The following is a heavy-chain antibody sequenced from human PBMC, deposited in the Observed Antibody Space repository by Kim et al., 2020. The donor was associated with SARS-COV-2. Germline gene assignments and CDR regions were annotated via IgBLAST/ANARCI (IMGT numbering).Heavy chain of an antibody. CDR3: AKAQGSYYDILTGYSHDY. CDR2: IYSGGSST. D-gene: IGHD3-9*01. J-gene: IGHJ4*02. V-gene: IGHV3-23*03. Sequence: GGSLRLSCAASGFTFSSYAMSWVRQAPGKGLEWVSVIYSGGSSTYYADSVKGRFTISRDNSKNTLYLQMNSLRAEDTAVYYCAKAQGSYYDILTGYSHDYWGQGTLVTVSS. CDR1: GFTFSSYA.